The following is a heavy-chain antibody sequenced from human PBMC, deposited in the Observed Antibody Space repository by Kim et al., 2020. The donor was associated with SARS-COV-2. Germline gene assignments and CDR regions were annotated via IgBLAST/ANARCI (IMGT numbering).Heavy chain of an antibody. CDR1: GGSFSGYY. CDR3: ARPAAGSAFDI. J-gene: IGHJ3*02. Sequence: SETLSLTCAVYGGSFSGYYWSWIRQPPGKGLEWIGEINHSGSTNYNQSLKSRVTISVDTSKNQFSLKLSSVTVADTAVYYCARPAAGSAFDIWGQGTMVTVSS. D-gene: IGHD6-13*01. CDR2: INHSGST. V-gene: IGHV4-34*01.